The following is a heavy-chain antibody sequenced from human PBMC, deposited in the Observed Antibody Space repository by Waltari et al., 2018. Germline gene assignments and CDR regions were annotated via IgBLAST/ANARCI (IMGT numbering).Heavy chain of an antibody. CDR1: GCPISRGGYY. V-gene: IGHV4-31*03. CDR2: IYYSGRT. CDR3: AREGQLVRFDY. Sequence: QVQLQESGPGLVKPSQTLSLTCTVSGCPISRGGYYWSWIRRHPGKGLEWIGYIYYSGRTCTNPSVESRVTMTVERSKNQCVPKLSSVTAGDTAVYYGAREGQLVRFDYWGQGTLVSVSS. D-gene: IGHD6-13*01. J-gene: IGHJ4*02.